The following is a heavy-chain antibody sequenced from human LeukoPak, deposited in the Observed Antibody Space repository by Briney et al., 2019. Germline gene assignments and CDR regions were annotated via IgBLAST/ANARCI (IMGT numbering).Heavy chain of an antibody. J-gene: IGHJ4*02. CDR1: GGTFRRYA. CDR2: ISAYNGNT. CDR3: AGSSSYSRGWYMIDY. V-gene: IGHV1-18*01. D-gene: IGHD6-19*01. Sequence: ASVKDSCKASGGTFRRYAISWLRQAPAQGLEWMGWISAYNGNTNCAQKLQGRVTMTTDTSTSTAYMELRSLRSDDTAVYYCAGSSSYSRGWYMIDYWGQGTLVTVSS.